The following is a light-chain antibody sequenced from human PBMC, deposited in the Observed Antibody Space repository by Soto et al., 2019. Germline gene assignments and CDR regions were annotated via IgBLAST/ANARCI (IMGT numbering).Light chain of an antibody. CDR2: GAS. CDR3: QHYSPPRYT. CDR1: QSVSSSY. J-gene: IGKJ2*01. Sequence: EIVLTQSPGTLSLSPGERATISCRASQSVSSSYLAWYQQTPGQAPRLLIYGASSRATGIPDRFSGSGSGKVFLLTISRLEPDYVADYYCQHYSPPRYTFGQGTKLEIK. V-gene: IGKV3-20*01.